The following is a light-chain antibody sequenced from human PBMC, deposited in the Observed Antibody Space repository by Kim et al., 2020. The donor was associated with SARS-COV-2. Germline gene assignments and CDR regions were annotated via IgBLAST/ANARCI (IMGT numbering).Light chain of an antibody. CDR2: DAS. CDR1: QSVASY. V-gene: IGKV3-11*01. J-gene: IGKJ4*01. Sequence: SLPPGEGATLSCRASQSVASYLAWYQQKPGQAPRLLIYDASNRATGIPVRFSGSGSGTDFTLTISSLQPEDFAVYYCQQRNKWPTFGGGTKVDIK. CDR3: QQRNKWPT.